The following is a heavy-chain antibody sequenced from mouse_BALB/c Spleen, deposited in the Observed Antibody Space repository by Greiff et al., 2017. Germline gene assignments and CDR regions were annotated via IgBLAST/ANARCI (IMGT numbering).Heavy chain of an antibody. D-gene: IGHD2-1*01. CDR1: GFNIKDTY. V-gene: IGHV14-3*02. Sequence: VQLKQSGAELVKPGASVKLSCTASGFNIKDTYMHWVKQRPEQGLEWIGRIDPANGNTKYDPKFQGKATITADTSSNTAYLQLSSLTSEDTAVYYCAHGNYGDYYAMDYWGQGTSVTGSA. CDR3: AHGNYGDYYAMDY. CDR2: IDPANGNT. J-gene: IGHJ4*01.